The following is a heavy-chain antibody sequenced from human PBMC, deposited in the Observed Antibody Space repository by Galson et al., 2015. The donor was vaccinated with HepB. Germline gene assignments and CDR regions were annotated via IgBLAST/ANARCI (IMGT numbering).Heavy chain of an antibody. D-gene: IGHD3-3*01. Sequence: SLRLSCAASGFTFSSYAMHWVRQAPGKGLEWVAVISYDGSNKYYADSVKGRFTISRDNSKNTLYLQMNSLRAEDTAVYYCARGPKYDFWSGGGWFDPWGQGTLVTVSS. CDR1: GFTFSSYA. CDR2: ISYDGSNK. CDR3: ARGPKYDFWSGGGWFDP. J-gene: IGHJ5*02. V-gene: IGHV3-30*04.